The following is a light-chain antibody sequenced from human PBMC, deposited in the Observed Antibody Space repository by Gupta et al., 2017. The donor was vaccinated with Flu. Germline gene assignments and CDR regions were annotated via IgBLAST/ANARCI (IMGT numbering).Light chain of an antibody. Sequence: PASVLASSGESATRTCRARKSVRRELGWYQQKPGHAPKLLIYGASNRDSGFPDRFSGSGCGTEFTLTISSRQAEDFAVYDCHHDNSCLWPFGQGTQVEIK. CDR2: GAS. V-gene: IGKV3-15*01. CDR3: HHDNSCLWP. CDR1: KSVRRE. J-gene: IGKJ1*01.